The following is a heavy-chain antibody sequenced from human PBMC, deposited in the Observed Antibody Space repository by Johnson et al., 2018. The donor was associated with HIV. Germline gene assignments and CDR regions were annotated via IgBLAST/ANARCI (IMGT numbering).Heavy chain of an antibody. CDR2: IWYDGSNK. CDR1: GFTFSSYG. CDR3: AKVLYSSSSDAFDI. Sequence: QVQLVESGGGVVQPGGSLRLSCAASGFTFSSYGMHLVRQAPGKGLEWVAVIWYDGSNKYYADSVKGRFTISRDNSKNTLYLQMNSLRAEDTAVYYCAKVLYSSSSDAFDIWGQGTMVTVSS. V-gene: IGHV3-33*06. J-gene: IGHJ3*02. D-gene: IGHD6-6*01.